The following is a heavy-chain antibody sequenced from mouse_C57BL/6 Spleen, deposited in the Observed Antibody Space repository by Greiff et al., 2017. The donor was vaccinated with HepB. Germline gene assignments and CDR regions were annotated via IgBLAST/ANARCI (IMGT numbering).Heavy chain of an antibody. CDR1: GYTFTDYY. CDR3: ARDGAGTGAMDY. D-gene: IGHD4-1*01. J-gene: IGHJ4*01. CDR2: IYPGSGNT. V-gene: IGHV1-76*01. Sequence: QVQLQQSGAELVRPGASVKLSCKASGYTFTDYYINWVKQRPGQGLEWIARIYPGSGNTYYNEKLKGKATLTAEKSSSTAYMQLSSLTSEDSAVYFCARDGAGTGAMDYWGQGTSVTVSS.